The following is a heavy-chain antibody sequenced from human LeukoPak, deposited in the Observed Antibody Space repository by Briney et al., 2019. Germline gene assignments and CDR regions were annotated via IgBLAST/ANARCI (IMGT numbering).Heavy chain of an antibody. CDR2: ITGDGRTT. D-gene: IGHD1-1*01. CDR1: AFTFDDYA. J-gene: IGHJ3*02. V-gene: IGHV3-43*02. Sequence: GGSLRLSCSASAFTFDDYAMHWVRQAPGKGPEWLSLITGDGRTTYYADSVKGRFTISRDNIKNSLYLQMNSLRTEDTALYYCAKDMAGTPWGHEGFDIWGQGTMVSVSS. CDR3: AKDMAGTPWGHEGFDI.